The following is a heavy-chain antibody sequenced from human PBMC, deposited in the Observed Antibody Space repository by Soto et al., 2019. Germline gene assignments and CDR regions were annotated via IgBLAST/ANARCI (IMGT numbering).Heavy chain of an antibody. J-gene: IGHJ3*02. CDR3: AGYFDWPNAFDI. CDR1: GGSFGTYY. D-gene: IGHD3-9*01. V-gene: IGHV4-59*01. CDR2: RYYTGNT. Sequence: QVQLQESGPGLVKPSETLSLTCTVSGGSFGTYYWSWIRQPPGKGLEWIGYRYYTGNTNYNPSLKSRVTISVDTSKNQSSLELRSVTAADTAVYFCAGYFDWPNAFDIWGQGTMVTVSS.